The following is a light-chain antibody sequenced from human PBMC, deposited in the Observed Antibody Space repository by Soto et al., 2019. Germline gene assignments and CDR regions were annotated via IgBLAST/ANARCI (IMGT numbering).Light chain of an antibody. J-gene: IGLJ3*02. V-gene: IGLV2-14*01. CDR2: EVS. Sequence: QSALTQPASVSGSPGQSITISCTGTSSDVGIYNYVSWYQQHPGKAPKLMIYEVSNRPSGVSNRFSGSKSGNTASLTISGLQAEDEADYYCSSYTTSSTLVFGVGTKVTVL. CDR1: SSDVGIYNY. CDR3: SSYTTSSTLV.